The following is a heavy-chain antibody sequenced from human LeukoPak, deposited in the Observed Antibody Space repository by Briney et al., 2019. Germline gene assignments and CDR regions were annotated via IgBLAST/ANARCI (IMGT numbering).Heavy chain of an antibody. CDR3: ARHRTIYYDSSGYWV. V-gene: IGHV4-39*01. J-gene: IGHJ4*02. CDR1: GGSISSSSYY. CDR2: IYYSGST. D-gene: IGHD3-22*01. Sequence: PSETLSLTCTVSGGSISSSSYYWGWIRQPPGKGLEWIGSIYYSGSTYYNPSLKSRVTISVDTSKNQFSLKLSSATAADTAVYYCARHRTIYYDSSGYWVWGQGTLVTVSS.